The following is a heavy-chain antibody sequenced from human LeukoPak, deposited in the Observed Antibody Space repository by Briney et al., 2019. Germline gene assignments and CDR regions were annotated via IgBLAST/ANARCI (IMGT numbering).Heavy chain of an antibody. D-gene: IGHD6-13*01. V-gene: IGHV2-26*01. CDR3: ARIPGYSSSWLPYYFDY. CDR2: IFSNDEK. J-gene: IGHJ4*02. Sequence: SGPTLVNPTATLTLTCTVSGFSLTNARMGASWIRQPPGKALEWLAHIFSNDEKSYSTSLKSRLTISKDTSKSQVVLTMTNMDPVDTATYYCARIPGYSSSWLPYYFDYWGQGTLVTVSS. CDR1: GFSLTNARMG.